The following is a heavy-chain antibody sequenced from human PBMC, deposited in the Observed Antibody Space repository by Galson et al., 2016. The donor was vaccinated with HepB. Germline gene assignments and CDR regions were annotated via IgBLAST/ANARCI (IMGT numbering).Heavy chain of an antibody. V-gene: IGHV3-30*18. CDR2: ISNDGSNK. Sequence: SLRLSCAASGFTFSSHGINWVRQAPGKGLEGVAVISNDGSNKDYADSVKGRFTISRDTSKDTVYLQLNSLRAEDTAVYYCAKDLFDTSSSWDYWGQGTLVTVSS. CDR1: GFTFSSHG. D-gene: IGHD6-6*01. CDR3: AKDLFDTSSSWDY. J-gene: IGHJ4*02.